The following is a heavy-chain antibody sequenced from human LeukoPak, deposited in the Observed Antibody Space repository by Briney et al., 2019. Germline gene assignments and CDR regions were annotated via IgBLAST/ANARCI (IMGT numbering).Heavy chain of an antibody. CDR2: VAHDEKTI. Sequence: GGSLRLSCVASGFTFTGHSMHWVRQAPGKGLEWVAVVAHDEKTIFYADSLKGRFTVSRDNSKNTVYLQMNSLRDEDTAVYYCARTSITMIVVVSYAFDIWGQGTMVTVSS. D-gene: IGHD3-22*01. J-gene: IGHJ3*02. CDR3: ARTSITMIVVVSYAFDI. CDR1: GFTFTGHS. V-gene: IGHV3-30*04.